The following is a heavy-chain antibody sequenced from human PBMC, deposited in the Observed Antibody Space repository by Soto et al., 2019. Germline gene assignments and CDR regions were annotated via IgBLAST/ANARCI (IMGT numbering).Heavy chain of an antibody. J-gene: IGHJ5*02. D-gene: IGHD3-10*01. V-gene: IGHV1-18*01. CDR3: ARTLLVRVPAGWFDP. CDR2: ISAYNGNT. CDR1: GYTFTSYG. Sequence: QVQLVQSGAEVKKPGASVKVSCKASGYTFTSYGISWVRQAPGQGLEWMGWISAYNGNTNYAKKLQGRVTMTTDTSTITAYLELTSVRSDDTAVYYCARTLLVRVPAGWFDPWGQGTLVTVSS.